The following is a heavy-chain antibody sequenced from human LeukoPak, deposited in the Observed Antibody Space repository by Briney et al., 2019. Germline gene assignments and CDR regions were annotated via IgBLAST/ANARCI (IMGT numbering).Heavy chain of an antibody. CDR1: GGSISRYH. CDR2: IHYSGST. Sequence: SETLSLTCTVSGGSISRYHWIWIRQPPGKGLEWIGYIHYSGSTNYNPYLKSRVTTSVDTSKKQFSLKLRSVTAADTPVYYCARSVPWGLLVRDDAFDIWGQGTMVTVSS. J-gene: IGHJ3*02. V-gene: IGHV4-59*08. CDR3: ARSVPWGLLVRDDAFDI. D-gene: IGHD2-21*01.